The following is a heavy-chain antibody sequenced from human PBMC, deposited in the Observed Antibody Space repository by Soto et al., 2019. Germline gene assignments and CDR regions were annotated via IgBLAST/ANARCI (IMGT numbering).Heavy chain of an antibody. CDR3: ARDRALRGFDY. CDR1: GGTFSNYV. D-gene: IGHD3-10*01. V-gene: IGHV1-69*01. Sequence: QVQLVQSGAEVKKPGSSVKVSCKASGGTFSNYVIAWVRQAPGQGPEWMGGIIPNFGTTNYAQKFQGRVTITADESTSTAYMELRSLRSDDTAIYYCARDRALRGFDYWGQGTLVTVSS. CDR2: IIPNFGTT. J-gene: IGHJ4*02.